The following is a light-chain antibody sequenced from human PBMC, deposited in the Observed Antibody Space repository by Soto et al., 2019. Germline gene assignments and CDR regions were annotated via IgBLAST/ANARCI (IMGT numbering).Light chain of an antibody. J-gene: IGLJ7*01. CDR1: SSYVGGYNF. CDR3: SSYTTSSIWV. CDR2: DVS. V-gene: IGLV2-14*01. Sequence: QSALTQPASVSGSPGQSITISCTGTSSYVGGYNFVSWYQQHPGKAPKLMIHDVSNRPSGVSNRFSGSKSGNTASLTISGLQAEDEADYYCSSYTTSSIWVFGGGTQLTVL.